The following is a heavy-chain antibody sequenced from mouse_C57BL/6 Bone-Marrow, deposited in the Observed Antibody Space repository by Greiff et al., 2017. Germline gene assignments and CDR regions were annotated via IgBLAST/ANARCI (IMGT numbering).Heavy chain of an antibody. CDR2: ISNGGGST. CDR1: GFTFSDYY. Sequence: EVQLQESGGGLVQPGGSLKLSCAASGFTFSDYYMYWVRQTPEKRLEWVAYISNGGGSTYYPDTVKGRFTISRDNAKNTLYLQMIRLKSEDTAMYYCARPLYYYGSRGGYFDVWGTGTTVTVAS. CDR3: ARPLYYYGSRGGYFDV. J-gene: IGHJ1*03. V-gene: IGHV5-12*01. D-gene: IGHD1-1*01.